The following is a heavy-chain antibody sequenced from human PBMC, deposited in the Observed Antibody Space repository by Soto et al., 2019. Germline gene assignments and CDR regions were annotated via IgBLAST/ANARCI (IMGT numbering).Heavy chain of an antibody. CDR2: IWYDGSNK. CDR3: AREGPSVEVIRTYYFDY. D-gene: IGHD3-16*02. Sequence: QVQLVESGGGVVQPGRSLRLSCAASGFTFSSYGMHWVRQAPGKGLEWVAVIWYDGSNKYYADSVKGRFTISRDNSKNTLYLQMNSLRAEDTAVYYCAREGPSVEVIRTYYFDYWGQGTLVTVSS. V-gene: IGHV3-33*01. J-gene: IGHJ4*02. CDR1: GFTFSSYG.